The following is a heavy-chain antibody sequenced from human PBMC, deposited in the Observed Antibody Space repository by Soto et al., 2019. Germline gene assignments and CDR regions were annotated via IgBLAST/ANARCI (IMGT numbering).Heavy chain of an antibody. V-gene: IGHV1-3*01. J-gene: IGHJ5*02. Sequence: ASVKVSCNASGYTFIRYAIHLVRQAPGQRLEWMGWINPDNGDTKSSQDFQGRVIISRDTSANTGYMEMSSLRYEDTAVYYCARGPLGSASNVGRNWFDPWGQGTLVTVSS. CDR1: GYTFIRYA. D-gene: IGHD6-13*01. CDR2: INPDNGDT. CDR3: ARGPLGSASNVGRNWFDP.